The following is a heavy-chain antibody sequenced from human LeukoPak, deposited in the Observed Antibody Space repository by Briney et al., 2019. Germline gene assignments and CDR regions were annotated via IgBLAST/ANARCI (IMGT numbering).Heavy chain of an antibody. J-gene: IGHJ3*02. CDR3: ASYYYDSSGFDAFDI. V-gene: IGHV4-39*07. D-gene: IGHD3-22*01. Sequence: KPSETLSLTCTVSGGSISSSSYYWGWIRQPPGKGLEWIGEIYHSGSTNYNPSLKSRVTISVDKSKNQFSLKLSSVTAADTAVYYCASYYYDSSGFDAFDIWGQGTMVTVSS. CDR2: IYHSGST. CDR1: GGSISSSSYY.